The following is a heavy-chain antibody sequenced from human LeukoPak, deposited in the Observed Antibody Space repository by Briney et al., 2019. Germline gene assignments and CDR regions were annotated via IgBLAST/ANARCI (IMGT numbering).Heavy chain of an antibody. CDR3: ARLSTVTTSFDY. V-gene: IGHV4-4*07. CDR2: FYTSGNS. J-gene: IGHJ4*02. CDR1: GGSISTYY. D-gene: IGHD4-17*01. Sequence: SETLSLTCSVSGGSISTYYWSWIRQPAGKGLEWIGRFYTSGNSYYNPSLKSRVTMSVDTSKNQFSLKLGSVTAADTAVYYCARLSTVTTSFDYWGQGTLVTVSS.